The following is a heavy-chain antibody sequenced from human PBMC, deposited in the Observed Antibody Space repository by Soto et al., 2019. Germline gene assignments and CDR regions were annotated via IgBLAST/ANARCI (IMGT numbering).Heavy chain of an antibody. CDR3: ARDLLSGANYYAH. V-gene: IGHV3-21*04. D-gene: IGHD6-19*01. J-gene: IGHJ4*02. Sequence: DVQLVESGGGLVKPGGSLRLSCAASGFTFSDYAMNWVRQAPGKGLEWVSSISYTGDFIYYADSVKGRFTISRDNAKNALYLQMTGLRGDDTAVYYCARDLLSGANYYAHWGQGTLATVSS. CDR1: GFTFSDYA. CDR2: ISYTGDFI.